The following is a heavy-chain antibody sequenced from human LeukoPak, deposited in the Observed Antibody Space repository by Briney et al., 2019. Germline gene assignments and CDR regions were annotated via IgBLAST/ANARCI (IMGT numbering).Heavy chain of an antibody. CDR1: GFTFSSYA. CDR3: AKDATSFDY. J-gene: IGHJ4*02. V-gene: IGHV3-23*01. D-gene: IGHD5-12*01. Sequence: GGSLRLSFAASGFTFSSYAMGWVRQAPGKGLEWVSAISGSGGSTYYAASVKGRFTISRANSKNTLYLQMNSLRAEDTAVYYCAKDATSFDYWGQGTLVTVSS. CDR2: ISGSGGST.